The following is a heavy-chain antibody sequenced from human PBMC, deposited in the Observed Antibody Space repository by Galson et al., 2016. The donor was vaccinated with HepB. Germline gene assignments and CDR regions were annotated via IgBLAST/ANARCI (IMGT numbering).Heavy chain of an antibody. V-gene: IGHV1-69*13. CDR1: GDPFSSFA. CDR3: ARDLGYGDNVGY. D-gene: IGHD4-17*01. CDR2: IIPSFRTP. J-gene: IGHJ4*02. Sequence: SVKVSCKASGDPFSSFAISWVRQAPGQGLEWMGGIIPSFRTPHYAQRCQGRVTITADESTSTVYLELSSLRPEDTAVYFCARDLGYGDNVGYWCQGTLVIVSS.